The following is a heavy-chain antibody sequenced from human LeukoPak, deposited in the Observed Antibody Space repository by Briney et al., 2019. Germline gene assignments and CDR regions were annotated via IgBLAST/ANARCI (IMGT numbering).Heavy chain of an antibody. D-gene: IGHD3-3*01. CDR2: INHSGST. CDR3: ARRKGYDFWSGYRVYLGYGMDV. CDR1: GGSFSGYY. V-gene: IGHV4-34*01. J-gene: IGHJ6*02. Sequence: SETLSLTCAVYGGSFSGYYWSWLRQPPGKGLEWIGEINHSGSTNYNPSLKSRVTISVDTSKNQFSLKLSSVTAADTAVYYCARRKGYDFWSGYRVYLGYGMDVWGQGTTVTVSS.